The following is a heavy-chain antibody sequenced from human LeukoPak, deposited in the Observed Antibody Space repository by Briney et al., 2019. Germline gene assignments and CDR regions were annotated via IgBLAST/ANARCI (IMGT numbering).Heavy chain of an antibody. V-gene: IGHV1-69-2*01. CDR2: VDPEDGET. Sequence: ASVKVSCKXSGYTFTDYYMHWVQQAPGKGLEWMGLVDPEDGETIYAEKFQGRVTITADTSTDTAYMELSSLRSEDTAVYYCATDTGYSSSGGAFDIWGQGTMVTVSS. D-gene: IGHD6-13*01. J-gene: IGHJ3*02. CDR3: ATDTGYSSSGGAFDI. CDR1: GYTFTDYY.